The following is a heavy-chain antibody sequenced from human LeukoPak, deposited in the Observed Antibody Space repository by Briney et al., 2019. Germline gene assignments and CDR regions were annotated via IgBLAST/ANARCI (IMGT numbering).Heavy chain of an antibody. Sequence: PSETLSLTCTVSGGSISSYYWSWIRQPPGKGLEWIGYIYYSGSTNYNPSLKSRVTISVDTSKNQFSLKLSSVTAADTAVYYCARDLNGDYHFDYWGQGTLVTVSS. CDR2: IYYSGST. D-gene: IGHD4-17*01. J-gene: IGHJ4*02. CDR1: GGSISSYY. CDR3: ARDLNGDYHFDY. V-gene: IGHV4-59*12.